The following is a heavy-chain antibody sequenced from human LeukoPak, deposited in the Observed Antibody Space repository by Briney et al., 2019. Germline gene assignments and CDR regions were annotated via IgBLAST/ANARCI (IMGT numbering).Heavy chain of an antibody. CDR2: ISAYNGNT. V-gene: IGHV1-18*01. J-gene: IGHJ3*02. CDR1: GYTFTSYC. D-gene: IGHD2-15*01. CDR3: ARSYCSGGSCEREGAFDI. Sequence: ASVKVSCKASGYTFTSYCISWVRQAPGQGLEWMGWISAYNGNTNYAQKLQGRVTMTTDTSTSTAYMELRSLRSDDTAVYYCARSYCSGGSCEREGAFDIWGQGTMVTVSS.